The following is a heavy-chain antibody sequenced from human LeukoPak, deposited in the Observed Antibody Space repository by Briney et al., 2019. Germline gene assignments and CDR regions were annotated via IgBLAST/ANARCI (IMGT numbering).Heavy chain of an antibody. CDR1: GYTFTNYY. V-gene: IGHV1-46*01. J-gene: IGHJ4*02. Sequence: GASVKVSCKASGYTFTNYYMHWVRQAPGQGLEWTGIINPSGGSTSYAQKFQGRVTMTRDTSTSTVYMELSSLRSEDTAVYFCARVDAEGSGVKYFDYWGQGTLVTVSS. CDR3: ARVDAEGSGVKYFDY. D-gene: IGHD3-10*01. CDR2: INPSGGST.